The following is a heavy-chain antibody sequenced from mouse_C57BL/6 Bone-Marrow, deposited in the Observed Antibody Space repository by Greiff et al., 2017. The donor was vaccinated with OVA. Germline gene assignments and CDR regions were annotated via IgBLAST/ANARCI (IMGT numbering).Heavy chain of an antibody. D-gene: IGHD2-3*01. J-gene: IGHJ1*03. Sequence: QVQLKQPGAELVKPGASVKLSCKASGYTFTSYWMHWVKQRPGRGLEWIGRIDPNSGGTKYNEKFKSKATLTVDKPSSTAYMQLSSLTSEDSAVYYCARTYDGYYLYWYFDVWGTGTTVTVSS. CDR1: GYTFTSYW. CDR3: ARTYDGYYLYWYFDV. CDR2: IDPNSGGT. V-gene: IGHV1-72*01.